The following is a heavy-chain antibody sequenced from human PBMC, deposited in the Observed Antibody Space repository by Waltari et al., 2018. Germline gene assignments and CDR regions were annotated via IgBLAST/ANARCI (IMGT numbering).Heavy chain of an antibody. J-gene: IGHJ3*02. CDR2: ISWNICRV. D-gene: IGHD6-19*01. CDR3: AKPQWLSPDAFDI. V-gene: IGHV3-9*01. Sequence: EVQLVESGGGLVQPGRSLRLSCAASGFTFDDYAMHWVRQAPGKGLEWVSGISWNICRVVYADSVKGRFTISRDNAKNSLHLQMNSLRAEDTALYYCAKPQWLSPDAFDIWGQGTMVTVSS. CDR1: GFTFDDYA.